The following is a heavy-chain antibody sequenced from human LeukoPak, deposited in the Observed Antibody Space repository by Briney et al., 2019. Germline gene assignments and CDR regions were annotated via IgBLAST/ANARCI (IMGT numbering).Heavy chain of an antibody. V-gene: IGHV4-4*07. Sequence: SETLSLTCAVSGDSISSTYYWGWIRQPAGKGLEWIGRIYSSGSTNYNPSLKGRVTMSVETSTNQVSLKVTSVTAADTAVYYCASGADAFETSGDYFDYWGQGTLVTVSS. CDR1: GDSISSTYY. CDR2: IYSSGST. CDR3: ASGADAFETSGDYFDY. J-gene: IGHJ4*02. D-gene: IGHD7-27*01.